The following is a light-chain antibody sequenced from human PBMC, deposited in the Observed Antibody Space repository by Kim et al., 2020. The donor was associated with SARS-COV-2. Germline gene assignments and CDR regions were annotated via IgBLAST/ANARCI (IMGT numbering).Light chain of an antibody. CDR1: QSIRND. CDR2: DAS. V-gene: IGKV1-6*01. Sequence: ASVGDRVTITCQASQSIRNDLSWYHQNPGKAPKVLIYDASSLQSGVPSRFSGSGSGTDFTLTISSLQPEDFATYYCLQDYNYPLTFGGGTKVDIK. J-gene: IGKJ4*01. CDR3: LQDYNYPLT.